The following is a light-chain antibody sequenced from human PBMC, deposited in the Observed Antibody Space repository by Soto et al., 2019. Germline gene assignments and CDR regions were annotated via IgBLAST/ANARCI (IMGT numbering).Light chain of an antibody. CDR3: QAWDSSTAV. CDR1: KLGHKY. Sequence: SSELTQPPSVSVSPGQTASITCSGDKLGHKYACWYQQKPGQSPVLVIYQDNKRPSGIPERFSGSNSGNTATLTISGTQAMDEADYYCQAWDSSTAVFGGGTKLTVL. J-gene: IGLJ2*01. V-gene: IGLV3-1*01. CDR2: QDN.